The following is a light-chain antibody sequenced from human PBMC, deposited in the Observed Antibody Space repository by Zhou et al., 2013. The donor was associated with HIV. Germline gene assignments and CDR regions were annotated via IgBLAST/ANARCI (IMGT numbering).Light chain of an antibody. V-gene: IGKV1-16*01. CDR1: QDINNY. J-gene: IGKJ5*01. CDR2: EAS. Sequence: DIQMTQSPSSLSASIGDRVTITCRASQDINNYLAWFQQKPGKAPKSLIYEASSLQSGVSSRVSGSGSGTDFTLTISSLQPEDFATYYCQQYKTYPITFGQGTRLEIK. CDR3: QQYKTYPIT.